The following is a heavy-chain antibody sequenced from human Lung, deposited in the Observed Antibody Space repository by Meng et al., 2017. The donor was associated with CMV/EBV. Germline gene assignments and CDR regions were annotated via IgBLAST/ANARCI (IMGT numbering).Heavy chain of an antibody. CDR2: INHSGST. CDR1: GGSSSGYY. V-gene: IGHV4-34*01. J-gene: IGHJ6*02. Sequence: SETXSPTCAVYGGSSSGYYWSWNRQPPGKGLEWIGEINHSGSTNYNPSLKSRVTISVDTSKNQFSLKLSSVTAADTAVYYCARGVGPLEPWGERRDYGMDVXGQGTTVTVS. CDR3: ARGVGPLEPWGERRDYGMDV. D-gene: IGHD3-3*01.